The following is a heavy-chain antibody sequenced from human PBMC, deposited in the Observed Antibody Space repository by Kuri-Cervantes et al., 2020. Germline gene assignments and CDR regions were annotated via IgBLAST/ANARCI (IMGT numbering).Heavy chain of an antibody. J-gene: IGHJ4*02. CDR1: GFPFSSYW. Sequence: GGSLRLSCAASGFPFSSYWMSWVRQAPGKGLEWVAKIKQDGSEKYYADSVKGRFTISRDNSKNTLYLQMNSLRADDTAVYYCARDLRKLRYLDYWGQGTLVTVSS. CDR3: ARDLRKLRYLDY. CDR2: IKQDGSEK. V-gene: IGHV3-7*01. D-gene: IGHD5-12*01.